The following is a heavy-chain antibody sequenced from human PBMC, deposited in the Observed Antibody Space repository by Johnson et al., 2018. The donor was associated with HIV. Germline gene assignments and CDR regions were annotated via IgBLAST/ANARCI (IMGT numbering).Heavy chain of an antibody. Sequence: VQLVESGGGLVQSGGSLRLSCAASGFTFSSYGMHWVRQAPGKGLEWVAFIRYDGSNKYYADYVKGRFTISRDNSKNTLYLQMNSLRAEDTAVYYCAKGPILDDGFDIWGQGTMVTVSS. CDR3: AKGPILDDGFDI. V-gene: IGHV3-30*02. CDR1: GFTFSSYG. D-gene: IGHD3-3*01. CDR2: IRYDGSNK. J-gene: IGHJ3*02.